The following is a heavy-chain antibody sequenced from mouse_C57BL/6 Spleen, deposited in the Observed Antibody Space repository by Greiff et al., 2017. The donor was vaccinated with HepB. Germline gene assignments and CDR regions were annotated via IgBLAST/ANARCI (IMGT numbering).Heavy chain of an antibody. CDR2: ISSGSSTI. CDR3: ARNGPDY. Sequence: DVQLQESGGGLVKPGGSLKLSCAASGFTFSDYGMHWVRQAPEKGLEWVAYISSGSSTIYYADTVKGRFTVSRDNAKNTLFLQMTSLRSEDTAMYSCARNGPDYWGQGTSVTVSS. CDR1: GFTFSDYG. J-gene: IGHJ4*01. V-gene: IGHV5-17*01.